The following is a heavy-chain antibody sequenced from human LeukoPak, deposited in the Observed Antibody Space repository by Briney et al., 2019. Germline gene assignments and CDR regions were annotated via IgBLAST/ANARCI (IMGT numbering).Heavy chain of an antibody. V-gene: IGHV1-8*03. Sequence: GASVKLSCNASGYTFTSYDINWGRQANGQGLEWMGWMNPNSGSTGYAQKFQDRVTITRNTSISTAYMELSGLRSEDTAVYYCARGRSTGYPYYFEYWGEGTLVTVSS. CDR2: MNPNSGST. CDR3: ARGRSTGYPYYFEY. D-gene: IGHD5-12*01. J-gene: IGHJ4*02. CDR1: GYTFTSYD.